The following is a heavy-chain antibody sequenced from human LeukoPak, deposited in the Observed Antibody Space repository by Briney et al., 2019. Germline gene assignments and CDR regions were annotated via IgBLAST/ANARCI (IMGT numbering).Heavy chain of an antibody. D-gene: IGHD1-1*01. Sequence: GRSLRLSCAASGFTFSSYGMHWVRQAPGKGLEWVAVIWYDGSNKYYADSVKGRFTISRDNSKNTLYLQMNSLRAEDTAVYYCARAPWYLERRYYYGMDVWGQGTTVTVSS. J-gene: IGHJ6*02. CDR1: GFTFSSYG. CDR2: IWYDGSNK. V-gene: IGHV3-33*01. CDR3: ARAPWYLERRYYYGMDV.